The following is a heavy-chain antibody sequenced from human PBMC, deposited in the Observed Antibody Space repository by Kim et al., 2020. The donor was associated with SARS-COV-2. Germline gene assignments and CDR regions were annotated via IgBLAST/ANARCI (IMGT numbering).Heavy chain of an antibody. V-gene: IGHV3-23*01. Sequence: GGSLRLSCAASGFTFGSSAMSWVRQAPGKGLEWVSAISGSGCSTYYADSVKGRFTISRDNSKNTLYLQMNSLRAEDTAVYYCAKDRRQLITISYWDQETLVTVSS. CDR1: GFTFGSSA. D-gene: IGHD2-2*01. CDR2: ISGSGCST. J-gene: IGHJ4*02. CDR3: AKDRRQLITISY.